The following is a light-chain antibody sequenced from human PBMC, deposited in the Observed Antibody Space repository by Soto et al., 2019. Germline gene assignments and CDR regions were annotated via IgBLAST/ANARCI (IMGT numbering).Light chain of an antibody. V-gene: IGKV4-1*01. CDR2: WGS. CDR1: QSVLSSSNNKNY. CDR3: QQYYSAPLT. J-gene: IGKJ4*01. Sequence: DVVMTQSPDSLAVSLGERATINCKSSQSVLSSSNNKNYLAWFQQKPGQPPTPLIYWGSDRQSGVPDRFSGSGSGTDFTLTISSLQAEDVAVYYCQQYYSAPLTFGGGTKVEIK.